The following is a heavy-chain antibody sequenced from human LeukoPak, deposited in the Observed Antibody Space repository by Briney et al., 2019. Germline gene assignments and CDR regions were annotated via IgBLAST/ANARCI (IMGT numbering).Heavy chain of an antibody. D-gene: IGHD2-21*02. CDR3: ARAVTVVTRGGLVFDY. J-gene: IGHJ4*02. V-gene: IGHV3-48*02. CDR2: ISSSSNTI. Sequence: GGSLRVSCAASGFTFSSYSMNWVRQAPGKGLEWVSYISSSSNTIYYADSVKGRFTISRDNAKNSLFLQMNSLRDEDTSVYYCARAVTVVTRGGLVFDYWGQGTLVTVSS. CDR1: GFTFSSYS.